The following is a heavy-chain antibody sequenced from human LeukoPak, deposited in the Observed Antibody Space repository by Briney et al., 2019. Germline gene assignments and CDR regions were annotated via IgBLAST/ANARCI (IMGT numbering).Heavy chain of an antibody. CDR2: ISGSGNAK. CDR1: GFSFSSYS. Sequence: PGGPLRLSCAASGFSFSSYSMNWVRQAPGKGLEWVSYISGSGNAKHYTDSVKGRFTLSRDNAKNALYLQMNSLRAEDTAVYFCARDYLYAFDYWGQGTLVTVSS. CDR3: ARDYLYAFDY. V-gene: IGHV3-48*01. J-gene: IGHJ4*02. D-gene: IGHD2-2*01.